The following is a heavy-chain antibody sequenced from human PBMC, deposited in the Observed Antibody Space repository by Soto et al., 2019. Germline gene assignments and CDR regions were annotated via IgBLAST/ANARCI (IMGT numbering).Heavy chain of an antibody. D-gene: IGHD6-6*01. Sequence: GGSLRLSCAASGFTVSSNYMSWVRQAPGKGLEWVSVIYSGGSTYYADSVKGRFTISRDNSKNTLYLQMNSLRAEDTAVYYCAREGYSSSSLKAFDIWGQGTMVTVSS. CDR2: IYSGGST. CDR1: GFTVSSNY. J-gene: IGHJ3*02. V-gene: IGHV3-53*01. CDR3: AREGYSSSSLKAFDI.